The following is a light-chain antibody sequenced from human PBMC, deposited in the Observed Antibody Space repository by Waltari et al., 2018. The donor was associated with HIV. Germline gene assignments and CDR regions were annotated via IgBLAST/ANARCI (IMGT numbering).Light chain of an antibody. CDR2: EAS. Sequence: DTQMTQSPSSVSASVGDRVSISCRASQSVGTSVAWYQQKPHRTPNIIIFEASRLQPGVPSRFSGSGSGTYFTLTISSLQPEDLATYYCQQADSFPHTFGQGT. V-gene: IGKV1-12*01. CDR3: QQADSFPHT. CDR1: QSVGTS. J-gene: IGKJ2*01.